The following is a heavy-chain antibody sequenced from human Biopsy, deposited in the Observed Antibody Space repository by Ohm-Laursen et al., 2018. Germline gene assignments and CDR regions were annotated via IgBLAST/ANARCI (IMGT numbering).Heavy chain of an antibody. CDR2: ISPSGATT. D-gene: IGHD5-24*01. CDR3: ARAGVGSDGTDSYYYGMDV. CDR1: GNTFATYH. J-gene: IGHJ6*02. Sequence: ASVKVSCKASGNTFATYHIHWVRQAPGQGLEWMGVISPSGATTSFSQKFQGRITMTRDTSTGTVYMDLNSLGSEDKAVYYCARAGVGSDGTDSYYYGMDVWGPGTTVTVSS. V-gene: IGHV1-46*01.